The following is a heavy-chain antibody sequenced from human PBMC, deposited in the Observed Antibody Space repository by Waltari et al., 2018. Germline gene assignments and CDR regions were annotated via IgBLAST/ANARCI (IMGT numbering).Heavy chain of an antibody. Sequence: QVQLVQSGAEVKKPGASVKVSCKASGYTFSSFAISWVRQAPGQGLEWMGWISGYNANTNYAQKFQRRDAMTTDTSTSTAYMELRSLTSDDTAVYYCARVPMGTGTTDWFDPWGQGTPVIVST. CDR3: ARVPMGTGTTDWFDP. D-gene: IGHD1-7*01. V-gene: IGHV1-18*01. CDR2: ISGYNANT. CDR1: GYTFSSFA. J-gene: IGHJ5*02.